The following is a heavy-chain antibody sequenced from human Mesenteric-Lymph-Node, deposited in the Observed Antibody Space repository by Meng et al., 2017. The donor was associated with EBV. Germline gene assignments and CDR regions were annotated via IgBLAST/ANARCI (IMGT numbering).Heavy chain of an antibody. CDR3: ARNSSVRGDDAFDI. V-gene: IGHV4-30-2*01. Sequence: LQLQEPGSGLVKPSQTLSLTCAVSGGSISSGGYSWSWIRQPPGKGLDWIGYISHSGTTYYNPSLKSRVTISVDRAKNQFSLKLSSVTAADTAVYYCARNSSVRGDDAFDIWGQGTMVTVSS. CDR1: GGSISSGGYS. CDR2: ISHSGTT. D-gene: IGHD3-10*01. J-gene: IGHJ3*02.